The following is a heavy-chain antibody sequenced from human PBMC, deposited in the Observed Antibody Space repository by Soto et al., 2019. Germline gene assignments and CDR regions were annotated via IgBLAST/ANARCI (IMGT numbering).Heavy chain of an antibody. D-gene: IGHD3-3*02. V-gene: IGHV3-23*01. Sequence: GGSLRLSCAGSGFTFSRFAMSWVRQVPGKGLEWVSASSGSGQTTYYADSVKGRFTVSRDNSNNTLYLQMNSLRAADTAVYYCPRAHRQPAIFGVVTLYWGQGTLVTVSS. J-gene: IGHJ4*02. CDR2: SSGSGQTT. CDR3: PRAHRQPAIFGVVTLY. CDR1: GFTFSRFA.